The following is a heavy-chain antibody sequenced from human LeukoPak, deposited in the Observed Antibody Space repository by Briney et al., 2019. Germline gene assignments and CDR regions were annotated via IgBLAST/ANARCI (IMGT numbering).Heavy chain of an antibody. CDR3: AREQRPGIAAAGTD. CDR1: GFTFSSYS. D-gene: IGHD6-13*01. J-gene: IGHJ4*02. CDR2: ISSSSSYI. V-gene: IGHV3-21*01. Sequence: GGSLRLSCAAPGFTFSSYSMNWVRQAPGKGLEWVSSISSSSSYIYYADSVKGRFTISRDNAKNSLYLQMNSLRAEDTAVYYCAREQRPGIAAAGTDWGQGTLVTVSS.